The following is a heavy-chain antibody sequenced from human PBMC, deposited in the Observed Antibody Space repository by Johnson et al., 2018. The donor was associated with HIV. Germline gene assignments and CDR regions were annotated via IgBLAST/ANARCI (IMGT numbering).Heavy chain of an antibody. CDR1: GFTFSSYV. Sequence: QVQLVESGGGVVQPGRSLRLSCAASGFTFSSYVIHWVRQPPGKGLEWVAVISYDGSNKYYVDSVKGRFTISRDNSKNTLYLQMNSLRPEDTAVYYCAKTPGDNWYYSEGTYAFDIWGQGTMVTVSS. CDR3: AKTPGDNWYYSEGTYAFDI. D-gene: IGHD3-22*01. J-gene: IGHJ3*02. CDR2: ISYDGSNK. V-gene: IGHV3-30*18.